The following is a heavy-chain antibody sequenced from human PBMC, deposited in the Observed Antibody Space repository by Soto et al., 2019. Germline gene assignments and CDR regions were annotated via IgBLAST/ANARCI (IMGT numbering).Heavy chain of an antibody. J-gene: IGHJ6*03. CDR3: AREVVDTAMVNYYYYYMDV. CDR2: IWYDGSNK. D-gene: IGHD5-18*01. CDR1: GFTFSSYG. V-gene: IGHV3-33*01. Sequence: GGSLRLSCAASGFTFSSYGMHWVRQAPGKGLEWVAVIWYDGSNKYYADSVKGRFTISRDNSKNTLYLQMNSLRAEDTAVYYCAREVVDTAMVNYYYYYMDVWGKGTTVTVSS.